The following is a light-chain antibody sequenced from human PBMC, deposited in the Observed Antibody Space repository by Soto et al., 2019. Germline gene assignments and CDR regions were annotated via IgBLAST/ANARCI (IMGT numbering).Light chain of an antibody. Sequence: EIVLTQSPATLSLSPGERATLSCRASQSVSSYLAWFHQIPGQAPRLLIYDASKRATGIPARFSGSGSGTDFTLTISSLQSEEFALYYCQQYNKWPPRTFGRGTKGEMK. V-gene: IGKV3-11*01. CDR2: DAS. J-gene: IGKJ1*01. CDR1: QSVSSY. CDR3: QQYNKWPPRT.